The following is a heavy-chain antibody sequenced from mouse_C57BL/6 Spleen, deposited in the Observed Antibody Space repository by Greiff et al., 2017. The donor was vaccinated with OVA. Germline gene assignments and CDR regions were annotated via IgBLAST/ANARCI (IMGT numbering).Heavy chain of an antibody. D-gene: IGHD1-1*01. V-gene: IGHV1-69*01. CDR2: IDPSDSYT. CDR1: GYTFTSSW. Sequence: QVHVKQPGAELVMPGASVKLSCKASGYTFTSSWMHWVKQRPGQGLEWIGEIDPSDSYTNYNQKFKGKSTLTVDKSSSTAYMQLSSLTSEDSAVYYCARSDYYGTPFAYWGQGTLVTVSA. CDR3: ARSDYYGTPFAY. J-gene: IGHJ3*01.